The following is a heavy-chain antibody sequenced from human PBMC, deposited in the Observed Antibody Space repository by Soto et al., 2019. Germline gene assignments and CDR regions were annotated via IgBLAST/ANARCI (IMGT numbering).Heavy chain of an antibody. CDR3: AHSRRAYYYGSGSYYGRFDP. D-gene: IGHD3-10*01. J-gene: IGHJ5*02. CDR1: GLSLSTSGVG. Sequence: QITLKESGPTLVKPTQTLTLTCTFSGLSLSTSGVGVGWIRQPPGKALEWLALIYWNDDKRYSPSLKSRLTITKDTSKNQVVLTMTNMDPVDTATYYCAHSRRAYYYGSGSYYGRFDPWGQGTLVTVSS. V-gene: IGHV2-5*01. CDR2: IYWNDDK.